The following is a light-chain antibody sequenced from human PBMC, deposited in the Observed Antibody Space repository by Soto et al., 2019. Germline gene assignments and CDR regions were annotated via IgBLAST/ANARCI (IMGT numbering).Light chain of an antibody. CDR3: CSYAHTNTYV. V-gene: IGLV2-23*01. CDR2: EAT. CDR1: SSDVGSYNL. J-gene: IGLJ1*01. Sequence: QSVLTQPASVSGSPGQSITISCTGTSSDVGSYNLVSWYQQHPGKAPKLIIFEATKRPSGVSNRFSGSKSANTASLTISGLLPEDESDYYCCSYAHTNTYVFGTGTKLTVL.